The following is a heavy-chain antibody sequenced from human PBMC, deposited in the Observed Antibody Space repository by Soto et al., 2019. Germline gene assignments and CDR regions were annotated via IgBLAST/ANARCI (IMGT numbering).Heavy chain of an antibody. V-gene: IGHV4-39*01. J-gene: IGHJ5*02. Sequence: PWETLSLTCAVSGGSISSGSYSWGWIRQPPGKGLEWIGSIYYSGSTYYNPSLKSRVTISVDTSKNQFSLKLSSVTAADTAVYYCSCYVIIALRNQTTNSFDPRGQATLVTV. CDR1: GGSISSGSYS. CDR3: SCYVIIALRNQTTNSFDP. D-gene: IGHD3-10*01. CDR2: IYYSGST.